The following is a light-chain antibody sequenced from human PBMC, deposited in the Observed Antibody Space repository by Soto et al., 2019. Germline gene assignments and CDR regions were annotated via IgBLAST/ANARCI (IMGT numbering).Light chain of an antibody. CDR3: QQSNSYPVT. V-gene: IGKV1-5*03. CDR2: KAS. Sequence: DIQMTQSPSTLSASVGDRVTITCRASQSVSNWLAWYQQRPGKAPKLLIYKASSLESGVPSRFSGSGSGTEFTLTISSLQPDDFITYFCQQSNSYPVTFGQGTKLEIK. J-gene: IGKJ2*01. CDR1: QSVSNW.